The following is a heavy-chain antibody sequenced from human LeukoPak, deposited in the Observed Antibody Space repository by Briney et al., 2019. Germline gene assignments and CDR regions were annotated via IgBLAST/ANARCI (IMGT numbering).Heavy chain of an antibody. CDR3: ARRRDGYNYKRWFDP. Sequence: SETLSLTCTVSGGSISSSSYYWGWIRQPPGKGLEWIGSIYYSGSTYYNPSLKSRVTISVDTSKNQFSLKLSSVTAADTAVYYCARRRDGYNYKRWFDPWGQGTLVTVSS. CDR1: GGSISSSSYY. D-gene: IGHD5-24*01. CDR2: IYYSGST. V-gene: IGHV4-39*01. J-gene: IGHJ5*02.